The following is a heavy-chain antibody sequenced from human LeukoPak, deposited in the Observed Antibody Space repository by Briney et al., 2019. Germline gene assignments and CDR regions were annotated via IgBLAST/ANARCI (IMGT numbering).Heavy chain of an antibody. V-gene: IGHV3-9*01. J-gene: IGHJ4*02. D-gene: IGHD6-19*01. CDR2: ISWNSGSI. CDR3: AKDNRRHYTSGPNPDSLH. CDR1: GFIFNNYA. Sequence: GGSLRLSCAGSGFIFNNYAMHWVRQPPGKGLEWVSGISWNSGSIDYADSVKGRFTISRDNAKNFLYLQMNGLRVEDTAFYYCAKDNRRHYTSGPNPDSLHWGQGALVTVSS.